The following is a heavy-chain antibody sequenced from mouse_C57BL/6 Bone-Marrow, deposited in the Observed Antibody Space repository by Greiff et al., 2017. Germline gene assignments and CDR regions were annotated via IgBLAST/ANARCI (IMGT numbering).Heavy chain of an antibody. CDR3: ARRDYYGSSYLWYFDV. J-gene: IGHJ1*03. CDR1: GYTFTSYN. Sequence: QSGAELVRPGASVTMSCKASGYTFTSYNMHWVKQTPRQGLEWIGAIYPGNGDTSYNQKFKGKATLTVDKSSSTAYMQLSSLTSEDSAVYFCARRDYYGSSYLWYFDVWGTGTTVTVSA. CDR2: IYPGNGDT. V-gene: IGHV1-12*01. D-gene: IGHD1-1*01.